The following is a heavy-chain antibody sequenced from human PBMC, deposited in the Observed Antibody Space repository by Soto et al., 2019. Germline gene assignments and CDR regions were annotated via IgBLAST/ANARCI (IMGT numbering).Heavy chain of an antibody. J-gene: IGHJ6*02. CDR1: GFTFSIHE. CDR2: ISSIGVAT. D-gene: IGHD6-13*01. V-gene: IGHV3-48*03. Sequence: EVQLVESGGGLVQPGGSLRLSCAASGFTFSIHEMNWVRQAPGKGLEWVSYISSIGVATYYADSVKGRFTISRDNSENTVYLQMNSLRAEDTALYSCARDGQQLVPYGLDAWGQGTTVTVSS. CDR3: ARDGQQLVPYGLDA.